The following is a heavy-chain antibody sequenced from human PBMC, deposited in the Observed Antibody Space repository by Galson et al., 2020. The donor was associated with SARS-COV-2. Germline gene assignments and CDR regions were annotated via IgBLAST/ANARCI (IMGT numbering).Heavy chain of an antibody. Sequence: GESLKISCAASGFTFSDSYMSWIRQAPGKGLEWLSYMSSSGNTIYYADSVQGRFTISRDNAKNSLYLQMNSLRDGDTAVYYCARRTHNWYAMDVWGQGTTVTVSS. CDR1: GFTFSDSY. CDR2: MSSSGNTI. J-gene: IGHJ6*02. V-gene: IGHV3-11*01. CDR3: ARRTHNWYAMDV. D-gene: IGHD1-20*01.